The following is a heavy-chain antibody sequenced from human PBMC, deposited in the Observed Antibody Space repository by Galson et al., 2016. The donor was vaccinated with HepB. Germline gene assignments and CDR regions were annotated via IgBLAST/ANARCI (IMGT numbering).Heavy chain of an antibody. Sequence: SLRLSCAASGFTFNNYWMTWFRQTPGRGLEWVALISWDGSRKHYADSVKGRFTISRDNTKNSMNLQLNSLRPEDAALYFCAKGGCVGDCYGPLDFWGQGTLVAVSS. D-gene: IGHD2-21*02. CDR2: ISWDGSRK. J-gene: IGHJ1*01. CDR3: AKGGCVGDCYGPLDF. CDR1: GFTFNNYW. V-gene: IGHV3-43D*04.